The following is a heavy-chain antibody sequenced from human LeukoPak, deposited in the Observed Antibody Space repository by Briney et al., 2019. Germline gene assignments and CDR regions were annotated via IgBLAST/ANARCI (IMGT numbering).Heavy chain of an antibody. CDR3: ARTLWFGELFLYFDY. Sequence: SVNVSCTASGGTFSSYAISWVRQAPGQGLEWMGGIIPIFGTANYAQKFQGRVTITADESTSTAYMELSSLRSEDTAVYYCARTLWFGELFLYFDYWGQGTLVTVSS. D-gene: IGHD3-10*01. CDR1: GGTFSSYA. CDR2: IIPIFGTA. J-gene: IGHJ4*02. V-gene: IGHV1-69*13.